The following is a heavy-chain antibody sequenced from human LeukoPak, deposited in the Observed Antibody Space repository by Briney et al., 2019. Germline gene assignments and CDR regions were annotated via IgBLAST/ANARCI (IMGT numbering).Heavy chain of an antibody. Sequence: GGSLRLSCVASGFTCSSYAMSWVRQAPGKGLEWVSAISGSGGSTYYADSVKGRFTISRDNSKNTLYLQMNGLRAEDTAVYYCAKLTIFGVVISPMGYWGQGTLVTVSS. CDR2: ISGSGGST. CDR3: AKLTIFGVVISPMGY. J-gene: IGHJ4*02. D-gene: IGHD3-3*01. V-gene: IGHV3-23*01. CDR1: GFTCSSYA.